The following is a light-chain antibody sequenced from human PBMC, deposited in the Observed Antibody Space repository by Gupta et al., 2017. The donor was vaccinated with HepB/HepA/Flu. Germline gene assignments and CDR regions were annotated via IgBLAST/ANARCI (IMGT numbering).Light chain of an antibody. CDR3: QQDYNLPLT. CDR2: DAS. V-gene: IGKV1-33*01. Sequence: DIQMPQSPSSLSASVGDRVTSTCQASQDISNYLNWYQQKPGKAPKLLIYDASNLETGVPSRFSGSGSGTDFTFTISSLQPEDVATYYCQQDYNLPLTCGAGTKVEIK. CDR1: QDISNY. J-gene: IGKJ4*01.